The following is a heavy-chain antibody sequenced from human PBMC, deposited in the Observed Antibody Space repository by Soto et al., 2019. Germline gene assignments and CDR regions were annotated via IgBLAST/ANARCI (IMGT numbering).Heavy chain of an antibody. CDR3: VRDGCSGGSCMGWFDP. D-gene: IGHD2-15*01. CDR2: ISTTSSTI. V-gene: IGHV3-48*01. CDR1: GFTFSSYT. J-gene: IGHJ5*02. Sequence: GGSLRLSCAASGFTFSSYTMNWVRQAPGKGLEWISYISTTSSTIYYADSGKGRFTISRDNAKNSLYLQMNSLRAEDTAVYYCVRDGCSGGSCMGWFDPWGQGTLVTVSS.